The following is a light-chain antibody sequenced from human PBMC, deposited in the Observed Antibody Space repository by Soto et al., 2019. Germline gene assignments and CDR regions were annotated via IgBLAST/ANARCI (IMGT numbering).Light chain of an antibody. CDR1: QSLLQRNGYND. CDR2: FGS. CDR3: LQSQQSPPT. Sequence: DIVMTQSPLSLPVTPGEPASISCSSSQSLLQRNGYNDLDWYLQKPGQSPQRLIYFGSYRASGVPDRLSGSGSGTDFTLNIRRVEAEDVGVYYCLQSQQSPPTFGQGTKVEI. J-gene: IGKJ1*01. V-gene: IGKV2-28*01.